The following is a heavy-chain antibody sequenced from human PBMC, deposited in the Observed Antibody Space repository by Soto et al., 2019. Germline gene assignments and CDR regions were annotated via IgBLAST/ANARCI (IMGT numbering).Heavy chain of an antibody. Sequence: QITLRESGPTLVKPTQTLTLTCTFSGFSLNTREVGVGWIRQPPGKALEWLALIFWDDDKRYSPSLKTRLTISKDTSKSQVVLTMTNNDPVDTATYSCAHVRSGPRIEDCLGYDFDYWGQGTLVTVSS. V-gene: IGHV2-5*02. CDR3: AHVRSGPRIEDCLGYDFDY. CDR2: IFWDDDK. J-gene: IGHJ4*02. CDR1: GFSLNTREVG. D-gene: IGHD2-21*02.